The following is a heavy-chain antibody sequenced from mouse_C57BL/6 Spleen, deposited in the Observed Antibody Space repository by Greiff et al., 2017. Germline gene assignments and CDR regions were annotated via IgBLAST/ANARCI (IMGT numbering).Heavy chain of an antibody. Sequence: QVQLKQPGTELVKPGASVKLSCKASGYTFTSYWMHWVKQRPGQGLEWIGNINPSNGGTNYIEKFKSKATLTVDKSSSTSYMQLSSLTSEDSAVYYCARNYGSSFYFDYWGQGTTLTVSS. V-gene: IGHV1-53*01. CDR3: ARNYGSSFYFDY. D-gene: IGHD1-1*01. J-gene: IGHJ2*01. CDR2: INPSNGGT. CDR1: GYTFTSYW.